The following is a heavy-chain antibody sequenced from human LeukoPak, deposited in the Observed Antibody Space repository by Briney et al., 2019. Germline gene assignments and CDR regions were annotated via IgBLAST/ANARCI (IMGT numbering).Heavy chain of an antibody. V-gene: IGHV1-69*13. D-gene: IGHD6-13*01. Sequence: SVKVSCKASGGTFSSYAISWVRQAPGQGLKWMGGIIPIFGTANYAQKFQGRVTITADESTSTAYMELSSLRSEDTAVYYCASSGYSSSWYYFDYWGQGTLVTVSS. CDR2: IIPIFGTA. J-gene: IGHJ4*02. CDR1: GGTFSSYA. CDR3: ASSGYSSSWYYFDY.